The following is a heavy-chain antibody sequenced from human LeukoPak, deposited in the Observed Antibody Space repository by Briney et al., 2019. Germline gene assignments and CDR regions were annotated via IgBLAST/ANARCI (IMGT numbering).Heavy chain of an antibody. Sequence: SETLSLTCAVYGGSFSGYYWSWIRQPPGKGLEWIGEVNHSGSTNYNPSLKSRVTISVDTSKNQFSLKLSSVTAADTAVYYCARGRRYYDSSGYYYFDYWGQGTLVTVSS. CDR1: GGSFSGYY. V-gene: IGHV4-34*01. D-gene: IGHD3-22*01. J-gene: IGHJ4*02. CDR2: VNHSGST. CDR3: ARGRRYYDSSGYYYFDY.